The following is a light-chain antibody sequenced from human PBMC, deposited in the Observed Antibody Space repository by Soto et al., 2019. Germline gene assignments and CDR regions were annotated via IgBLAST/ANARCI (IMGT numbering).Light chain of an antibody. J-gene: IGKJ2*01. CDR1: QSIGKW. V-gene: IGKV1-5*01. Sequence: DIQMTQSPSTLSASVGDRITLTCRASQSIGKWLDGYQQKPGRAPNLLIYDASSLQSGVPSRFSGSGFGTEFTLTIFRLQPDDSATYYCQQYHTHCYTFGQGTKVEIK. CDR2: DAS. CDR3: QQYHTHCYT.